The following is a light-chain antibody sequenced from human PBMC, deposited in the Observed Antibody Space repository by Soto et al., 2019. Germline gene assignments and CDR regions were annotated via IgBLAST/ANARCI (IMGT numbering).Light chain of an antibody. CDR3: QQYGRSGT. CDR1: QSVSNNY. CDR2: GAS. J-gene: IGKJ1*01. V-gene: IGKV3-20*01. Sequence: EIVMTQSPGTLSLSPGERATLSCRASQSVSNNYLAWYQQKPGQAPRLLIYGASNRATGIPDRFSGSGSGTDSTLTISRLEPEDFAVYYCQQYGRSGTFGQGTKVDIK.